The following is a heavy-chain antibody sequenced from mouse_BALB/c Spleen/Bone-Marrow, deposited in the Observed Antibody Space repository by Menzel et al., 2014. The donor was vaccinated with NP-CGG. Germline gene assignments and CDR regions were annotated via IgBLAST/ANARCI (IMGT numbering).Heavy chain of an antibody. V-gene: IGHV1S81*02. J-gene: IGHJ3*01. CDR2: INHSNGYT. Sequence: VKLQESGAELVKPGASVKLSCKASGYTFTSYYMYWVKQRPGQGLEWIGEINHSNGYTNFNEKFKSKATLTVDKSSSTAYMQLSSLTSEDSAVYYCKREGAYWGQGTLVTVSA. CDR3: KREGAY. CDR1: GYTFTSYY.